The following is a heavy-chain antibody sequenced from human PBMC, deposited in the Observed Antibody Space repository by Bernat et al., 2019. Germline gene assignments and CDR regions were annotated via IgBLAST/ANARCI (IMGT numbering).Heavy chain of an antibody. V-gene: IGHV3-30*03. J-gene: IGHJ4*02. CDR2: ISYDGSSK. CDR1: GFTFSTYG. Sequence: QVQLVESGGGVVQPGRSLRLSCAASGFTFSTYGMHWVRQAPGKGLEWVTLISYDGSSKYYADSVKGRFTISRDNSKNTLSLQMNSLRAEDTAVYYCARPGYYGSGSYYGRYYFDYWGQGTLVTVSS. CDR3: ARPGYYGSGSYYGRYYFDY. D-gene: IGHD3-10*01.